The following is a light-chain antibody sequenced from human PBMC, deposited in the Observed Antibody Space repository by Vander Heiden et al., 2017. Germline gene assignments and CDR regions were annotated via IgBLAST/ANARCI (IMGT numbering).Light chain of an antibody. CDR1: QGISSY. Sequence: TGDRVTITCRASQGISSYLAWYQQKPGKAPKLLIYAASTLQSGVPSRFSGSGSGTDFTLTISCLQSEDFATYYCQQYYSYPPFTFGPGTKVDIK. V-gene: IGKV1-8*01. CDR3: QQYYSYPPFT. J-gene: IGKJ3*01. CDR2: AAS.